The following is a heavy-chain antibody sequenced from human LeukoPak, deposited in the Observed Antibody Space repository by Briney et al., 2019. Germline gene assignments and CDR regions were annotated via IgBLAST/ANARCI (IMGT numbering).Heavy chain of an antibody. V-gene: IGHV4-4*07. Sequence: SETLSLTCTVSGGSLNNYYWTWIRQPAGKGLEWIGRIEPSGTNDHNPSLKSRVTMSINMSKNQFSLELISVTAADTAFYYCARDRVGTTTYGTNYWGQGILVTVSS. CDR1: GGSLNNYY. J-gene: IGHJ4*02. D-gene: IGHD1-26*01. CDR2: IEPSGTN. CDR3: ARDRVGTTTYGTNY.